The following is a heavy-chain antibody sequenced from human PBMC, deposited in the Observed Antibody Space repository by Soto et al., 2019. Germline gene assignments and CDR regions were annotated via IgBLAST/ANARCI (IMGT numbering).Heavy chain of an antibody. D-gene: IGHD3-10*01. CDR2: INSDGSTI. V-gene: IGHV3-74*01. Sequence: PGGSLRLSCVASGITFTNYWMHWVRQVPGKGLVWVSHINSDGSTIVYADSVKGRFTISRDNAKSTLFLQMNGLRVEDTAVYYCARDRGYPDSFNIWGQGTTVTVSS. J-gene: IGHJ3*02. CDR1: GITFTNYW. CDR3: ARDRGYPDSFNI.